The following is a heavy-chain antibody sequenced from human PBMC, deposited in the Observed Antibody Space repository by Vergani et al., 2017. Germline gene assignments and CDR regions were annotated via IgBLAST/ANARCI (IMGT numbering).Heavy chain of an antibody. CDR3: ARGATAMVYYYYGMDV. V-gene: IGHV4-34*01. CDR1: GGSFSGYY. CDR2: INHSGST. J-gene: IGHJ6*02. Sequence: QVQLQQWGAGLLKPSETLSLTCAVYGGSFSGYYWSWIRQPPGKGLEWIGEINHSGSTNYNPSLKSRVTISVDTSKNQFSLKRSSVTAADTAVYYCARGATAMVYYYYGMDVWGQGTTVTVSS. D-gene: IGHD5-18*01.